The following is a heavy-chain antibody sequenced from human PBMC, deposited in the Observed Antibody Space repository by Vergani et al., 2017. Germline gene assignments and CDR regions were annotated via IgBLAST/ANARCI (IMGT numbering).Heavy chain of an antibody. CDR3: ARDRHFDWLLSWDAFDI. J-gene: IGHJ3*02. CDR2: IKQDVSEK. D-gene: IGHD3-9*01. Sequence: EVQLVESGGGLVQPGGSLRLSCAASGFTFSSYWMSWVRQAPGKGLEWVANIKQDVSEKYYVDSVKGRFTISRDNAKNSLYLQMNSLRAEDTAVYYCARDRHFDWLLSWDAFDIWGQGTMVTVSS. CDR1: GFTFSSYW. V-gene: IGHV3-7*01.